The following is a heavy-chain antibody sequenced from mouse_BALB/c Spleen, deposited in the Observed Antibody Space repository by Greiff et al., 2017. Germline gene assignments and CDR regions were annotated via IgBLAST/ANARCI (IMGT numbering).Heavy chain of an antibody. CDR1: GFTFSSFG. V-gene: IGHV5-17*02. CDR3: ARRGGSSPWFAY. J-gene: IGHJ3*01. Sequence: EVQRVESGGGLVQPGGSRKLSCAASGFTFSSFGMHWVRQAPEKGLEWVAYISSGSSTIYYADTVKGRFTISRDNPKNTLFLQMTSLRSEDTAMYYCARRGGSSPWFAYWGQGTLVTVSA. CDR2: ISSGSSTI. D-gene: IGHD1-1*01.